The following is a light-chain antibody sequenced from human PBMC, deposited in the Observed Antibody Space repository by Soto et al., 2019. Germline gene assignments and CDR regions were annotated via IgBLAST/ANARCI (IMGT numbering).Light chain of an antibody. CDR3: QQSYSTPYT. CDR2: AAF. CDR1: QNISTY. V-gene: IGKV1-39*01. Sequence: DIQMTQSPSSLSASVGDRVTITCRASQNISTYLNWYQQKPGRAPKLLIYAAFSLQSGVPSGFSGSGSGTDFTLTISSLQPEDFATYFCQQSYSTPYTLGQGTKLEIK. J-gene: IGKJ2*01.